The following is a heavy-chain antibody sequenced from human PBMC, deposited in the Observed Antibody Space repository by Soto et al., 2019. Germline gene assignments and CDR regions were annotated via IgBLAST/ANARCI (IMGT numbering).Heavy chain of an antibody. V-gene: IGHV4-34*01. D-gene: IGHD6-13*01. CDR3: AARAAAVTVDY. Sequence: QVQLQQWGAGLLKPSETLSLTCAVYGGSFSGYYWSWIRQPPGKGLEWIGEINHRGSTNYNPSLKSRVTISVDTSKNQFSLKLSSVTAADTAVYYCAARAAAVTVDYWGQGTLVTVSS. J-gene: IGHJ4*02. CDR2: INHRGST. CDR1: GGSFSGYY.